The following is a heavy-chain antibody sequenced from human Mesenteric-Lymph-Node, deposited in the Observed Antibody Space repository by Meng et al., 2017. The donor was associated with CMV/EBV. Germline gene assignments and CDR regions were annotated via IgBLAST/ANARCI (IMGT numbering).Heavy chain of an antibody. D-gene: IGHD3-10*01. J-gene: IGHJ4*02. CDR1: GDTFSRYA. CDR2: IIPVLGTP. CDR3: AREPASFGSATYDLDS. V-gene: IGHV1-69*01. Sequence: SGDTFSRYAISWVRQAPGQGLEWMGGIIPVLGTPNYAQKFQGRVTIRADESASTVFMELSSLRSDDTAVYYCAREPASFGSATYDLDSWGQGTLVTVSS.